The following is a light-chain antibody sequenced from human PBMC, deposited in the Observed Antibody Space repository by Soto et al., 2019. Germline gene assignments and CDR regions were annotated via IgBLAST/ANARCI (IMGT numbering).Light chain of an antibody. V-gene: IGKV1-9*01. CDR2: GAS. CDR3: QQLNSYSSFT. J-gene: IGKJ3*01. Sequence: DIQLTQSPSFLSASVGDRVTITCLASQDINRYLAWYQQKPVKAPKLLIFGASSLQSGVPSRFSGSGSRTEFTLTISSLQPEDFATYYCQQLNSYSSFTFGPGTKVDI. CDR1: QDINRY.